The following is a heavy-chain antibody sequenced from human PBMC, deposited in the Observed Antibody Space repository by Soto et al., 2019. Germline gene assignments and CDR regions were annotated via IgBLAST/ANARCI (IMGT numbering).Heavy chain of an antibody. V-gene: IGHV4-59*08. CDR3: ARLENPTRVATIYYYYYMDV. J-gene: IGHJ6*03. CDR2: IYYSGST. Sequence: SETLSLTCTVSGGSISSYYWSWIRQPPGKGLEWIGYIYYSGSTNYNPSLKSRVTISVDTSKNQFSLKLSSVTAADTAVYYCARLENPTRVATIYYYYYMDVWGKGTTVTVSS. CDR1: GGSISSYY. D-gene: IGHD5-12*01.